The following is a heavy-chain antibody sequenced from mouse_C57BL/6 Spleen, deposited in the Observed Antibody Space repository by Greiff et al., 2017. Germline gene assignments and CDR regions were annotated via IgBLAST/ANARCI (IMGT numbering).Heavy chain of an antibody. CDR1: GYSFTGYY. CDR3: AREGYDSVAY. J-gene: IGHJ3*01. Sequence: VQLQQSGPELVKPGASVKISCKASGYSFTGYYMNWVKQSPEKSLEWIGEINPSTGGATYNQKFKAKATLTVDKSSSTDYMQLKSLTSEDSAVYYCAREGYDSVAYWGQGTLVTVSA. D-gene: IGHD2-4*01. V-gene: IGHV1-42*01. CDR2: INPSTGGA.